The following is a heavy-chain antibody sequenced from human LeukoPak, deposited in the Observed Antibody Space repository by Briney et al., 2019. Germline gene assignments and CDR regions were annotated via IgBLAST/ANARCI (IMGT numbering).Heavy chain of an antibody. J-gene: IGHJ6*03. D-gene: IGHD2-15*01. Sequence: GGSLRLSCAASGFTFSNYGIRWVCQAPGKGLEWVSAISASGGTTYYADSVKGHFTIPRDNSKNTLYLQMNSLSAEDTDVYYCAKNGDRGAYCSGGTCYPSYYYYMDVWGKGTTVTISS. CDR3: AKNGDRGAYCSGGTCYPSYYYYMDV. CDR2: ISASGGTT. V-gene: IGHV3-23*01. CDR1: GFTFSNYG.